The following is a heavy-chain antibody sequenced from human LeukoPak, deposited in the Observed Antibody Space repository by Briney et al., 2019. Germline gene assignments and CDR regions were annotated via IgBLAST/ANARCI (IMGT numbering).Heavy chain of an antibody. D-gene: IGHD6-19*01. Sequence: GASVKVSCKASGYTFTGYYMHWVRQAPGQGLEWMGIINPSGGSTSYAQKFQGRVTMTRDMSTSTVYMELSSLRSEDTAVFYCARGSSGWDDPFDIWGQGTMVTVSS. CDR1: GYTFTGYY. CDR2: INPSGGST. V-gene: IGHV1-46*01. J-gene: IGHJ3*02. CDR3: ARGSSGWDDPFDI.